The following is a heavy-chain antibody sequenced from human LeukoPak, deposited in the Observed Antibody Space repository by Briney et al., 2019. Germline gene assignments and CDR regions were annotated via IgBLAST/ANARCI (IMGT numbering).Heavy chain of an antibody. V-gene: IGHV1-46*01. CDR2: INPSSGST. CDR1: GYTFTSYY. D-gene: IGHD2-21*01. J-gene: IGHJ3*02. CDR3: ARDMKVDCGGDCYSDDAFDI. Sequence: ASVKVSCKASGYTFTSYYMHWVRQAPGQGLEWMGIINPSSGSTSYAQKFQGRVTMTRDTSTSTVYMELSSLRSEDTAVYYCARDMKVDCGGDCYSDDAFDIWGQGTMVTVSS.